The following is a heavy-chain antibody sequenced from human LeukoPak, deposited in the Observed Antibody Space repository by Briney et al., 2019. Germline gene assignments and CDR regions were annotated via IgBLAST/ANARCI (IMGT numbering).Heavy chain of an antibody. J-gene: IGHJ3*02. CDR2: IKEDGSKK. D-gene: IGHD1-26*01. CDR3: VRGWEELEAAFDI. Sequence: GGSLRLSCAASGFTFSEFWMSWVRQAPGKGLEWLANIKEDGSKKYYVDSVKGRFTISRDNAKNSLFLQMNSLRNEDTAVYYCVRGWEELEAAFDIWGQGTMVTVSS. CDR1: GFTFSEFW. V-gene: IGHV3-7*01.